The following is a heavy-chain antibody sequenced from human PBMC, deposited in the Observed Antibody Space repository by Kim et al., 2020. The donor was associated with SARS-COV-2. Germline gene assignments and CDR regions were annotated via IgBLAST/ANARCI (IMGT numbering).Heavy chain of an antibody. CDR3: ARDAPNYYDSSGTGSG. Sequence: GGSLRLSCAASGFTVSSNYMSWVRQAPGKGLEWVSVIYSGGSTYYADSVKGRFTISRDNSKNTLYLQMNSLRAEDTAVYYCARDAPNYYDSSGTGSGWGQGTLVTVSS. CDR2: IYSGGST. J-gene: IGHJ4*02. D-gene: IGHD3-22*01. CDR1: GFTVSSNY. V-gene: IGHV3-66*01.